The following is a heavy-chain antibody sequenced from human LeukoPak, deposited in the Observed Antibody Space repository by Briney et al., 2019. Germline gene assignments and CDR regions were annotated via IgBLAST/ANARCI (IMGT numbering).Heavy chain of an antibody. CDR3: VKDRWRSGWNWFAH. Sequence: GGSLSLFCAASGYTFSSWAMSWVRQAPGKGLEWVSAISGSGGNTYYADSVKGRFTISRDNSKNTLYLQMNSLRAEDTAVYYCVKDRWRSGWNWFAHWGQRTLVTVSS. CDR1: GYTFSSWA. J-gene: IGHJ5*02. CDR2: ISGSGGNT. D-gene: IGHD6-19*01. V-gene: IGHV3-23*01.